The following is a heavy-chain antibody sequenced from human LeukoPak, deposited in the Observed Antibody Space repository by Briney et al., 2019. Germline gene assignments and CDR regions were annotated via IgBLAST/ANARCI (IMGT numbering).Heavy chain of an antibody. Sequence: GGSLRLSCAASGFTFSNYNMNWVRQAPGKGLEWVSSISTSSSYIYYADSVKGRFTISRDNANNSLYLQMNSLKAEDTAVYYCASPRGYSYLYYFDYWGQGTLVTVSS. D-gene: IGHD5-18*01. CDR3: ASPRGYSYLYYFDY. CDR2: ISTSSSYI. V-gene: IGHV3-21*01. J-gene: IGHJ4*02. CDR1: GFTFSNYN.